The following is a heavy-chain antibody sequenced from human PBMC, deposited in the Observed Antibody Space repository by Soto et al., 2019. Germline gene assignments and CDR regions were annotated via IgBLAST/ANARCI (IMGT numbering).Heavy chain of an antibody. J-gene: IGHJ4*02. CDR2: INPSGGST. V-gene: IGHV1-46*01. Sequence: ASVKVSCKASGYIFTNCYIHWVRQAPGQGLEWMAIINPSGGSTNYAQKFQGRVTLARDTFTNTVYIELSSLRSEDTAIYYCARDLTSGDYWGQGTLVTVSS. CDR1: GYIFTNCY. D-gene: IGHD7-27*01. CDR3: ARDLTSGDY.